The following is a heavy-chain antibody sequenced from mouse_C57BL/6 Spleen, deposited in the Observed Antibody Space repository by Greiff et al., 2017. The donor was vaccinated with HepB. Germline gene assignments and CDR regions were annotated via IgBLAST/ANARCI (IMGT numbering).Heavy chain of an antibody. Sequence: VQLQQSGAELVRPGASVTLSCKASGYTFTDYEMHWVKQTPVHGLEWIGAIDPETGGTAYNQKFKGKAILTADKSSSTAYMELRSLTSEDSAVYYCTRRGNGYYLFAYWGQGTLVTVSA. J-gene: IGHJ3*01. CDR1: GYTFTDYE. CDR3: TRRGNGYYLFAY. CDR2: IDPETGGT. V-gene: IGHV1-15*01. D-gene: IGHD2-3*01.